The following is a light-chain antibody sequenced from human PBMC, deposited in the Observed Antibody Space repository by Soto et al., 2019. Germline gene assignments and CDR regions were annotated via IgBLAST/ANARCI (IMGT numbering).Light chain of an antibody. J-gene: IGKJ4*01. CDR1: QDISNY. CDR2: DAS. CDR3: QQYNSYSPLT. Sequence: IQMTQSPSSLSASVVDIVTISCLASQDISNYLAWYQQKPGKAPKLLIYDASSLESGVPSRFSGSGSGTEFTLTISSLQPDDFATYYCQQYNSYSPLTFGGGTKVDIK. V-gene: IGKV1-5*01.